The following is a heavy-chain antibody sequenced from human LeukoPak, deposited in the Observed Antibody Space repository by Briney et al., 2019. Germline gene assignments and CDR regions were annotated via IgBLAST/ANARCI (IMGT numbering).Heavy chain of an antibody. J-gene: IGHJ3*02. V-gene: IGHV3-23*01. Sequence: GGSLRLSCAASGFTFTTYAMSWVRQAPGKGLEWVSGISGGGGDTFYADSVKGRFTISGDNSKNTVYLQMNSLRAEDTAVYYCAKDFGKVVVFDAFDIWGQGTMVIVSS. CDR1: GFTFTTYA. CDR3: AKDFGKVVVFDAFDI. CDR2: ISGGGGDT. D-gene: IGHD3-22*01.